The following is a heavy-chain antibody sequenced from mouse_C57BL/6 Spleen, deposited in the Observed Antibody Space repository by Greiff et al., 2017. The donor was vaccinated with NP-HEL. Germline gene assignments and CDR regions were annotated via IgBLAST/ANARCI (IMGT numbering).Heavy chain of an antibody. D-gene: IGHD2-2*01. CDR3: AREEGYPAWFAY. CDR2: ISDGGSYT. CDR1: GFTFSSYA. Sequence: EVNVVESGGGLVKPGGSLKLSCAASGFTFSSYAMSWVRQTPEKRLEWVATISDGGSYTYYPDNVKGRFTISRDNAKNNLYLQMSHLKSEDTAMYYCAREEGYPAWFAYWGQGTLVTVSA. J-gene: IGHJ3*01. V-gene: IGHV5-4*01.